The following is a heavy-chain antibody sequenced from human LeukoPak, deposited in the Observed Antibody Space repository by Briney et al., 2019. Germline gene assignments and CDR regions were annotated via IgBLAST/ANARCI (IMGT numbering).Heavy chain of an antibody. CDR1: GFTFSSYG. J-gene: IGHJ4*02. Sequence: PGGSLRLSCAASGFTFSSYGMHWVRQAPGKGLEWVAVIWYDGSNKYYADSVKGRFTISRDNSKNTLYLQMNSLRAEDTAVYYCARDYYGSGSYPLDYWGQGTLVTVSS. D-gene: IGHD3-10*01. CDR2: IWYDGSNK. V-gene: IGHV3-33*01. CDR3: ARDYYGSGSYPLDY.